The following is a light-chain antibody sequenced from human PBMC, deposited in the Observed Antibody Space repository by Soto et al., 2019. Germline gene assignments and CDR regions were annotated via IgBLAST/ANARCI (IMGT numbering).Light chain of an antibody. J-gene: IGKJ1*01. CDR1: QSVTNNY. V-gene: IGKV3-20*01. CDR3: QQYGSSPKT. Sequence: EIVLTQSPGIVSLSPGERATLSCRASQSVTNNYFAWYQQKPGQAPRLLIYGPSSRTTGTPDRFSGSGSGTEFTLTVSRLESEDFAVYDRQQYGSSPKTFGQGTKVEVK. CDR2: GPS.